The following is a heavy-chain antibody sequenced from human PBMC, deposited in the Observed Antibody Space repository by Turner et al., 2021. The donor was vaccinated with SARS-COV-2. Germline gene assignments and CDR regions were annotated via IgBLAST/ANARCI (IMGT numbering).Heavy chain of an antibody. V-gene: IGHV1-69*10. D-gene: IGHD3-10*01. CDR2: IIPILGIA. CDR1: VGTFSSYA. Sequence: QVQLVQSGAKVKKPGSSVKVSCKASVGTFSSYAISWVRQAPGQGLEWMGGIIPILGIANYAQKFQGRVTITADKSTSTAYMELSSLRSEDTAVYYCARAATMVRGVIRNSFYYYYGMDVWGQGTTVTVSS. J-gene: IGHJ6*02. CDR3: ARAATMVRGVIRNSFYYYYGMDV.